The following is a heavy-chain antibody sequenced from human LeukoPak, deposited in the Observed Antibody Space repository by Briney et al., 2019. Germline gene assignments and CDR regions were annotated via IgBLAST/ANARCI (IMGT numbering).Heavy chain of an antibody. CDR1: GFTVSSNY. J-gene: IGHJ4*02. CDR2: IYSGGST. V-gene: IGHV3-53*01. Sequence: GGSLRLSCAASGFTVSSNYMSWVRQAPGKGLEWVSDIYSGGSTYYSDSVKGRFTISRDNSKNTLYRQINSLRAEDTAVYYCARGLLPSFDSTYYFDYWGQGTLVTVSS. D-gene: IGHD2/OR15-2a*01. CDR3: ARGLLPSFDSTYYFDY.